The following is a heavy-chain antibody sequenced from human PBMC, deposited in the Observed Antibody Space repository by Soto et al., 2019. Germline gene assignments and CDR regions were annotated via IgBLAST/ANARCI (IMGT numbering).Heavy chain of an antibody. D-gene: IGHD2-21*01. Sequence: PSETLSLTCTVSGGSISSYYWSWIRKPPGKGLEWIGYIYYSGSTNYNPSLKSRVTISVDTSKKQFSLKLSSVTAADTAVYYCARTAYSGGWYYFDYWGQGTLVTVSS. J-gene: IGHJ4*02. V-gene: IGHV4-59*08. CDR2: IYYSGST. CDR1: GGSISSYY. CDR3: ARTAYSGGWYYFDY.